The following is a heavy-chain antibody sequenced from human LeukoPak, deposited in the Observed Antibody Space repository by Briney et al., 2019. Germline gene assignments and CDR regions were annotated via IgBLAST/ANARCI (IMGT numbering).Heavy chain of an antibody. J-gene: IGHJ4*02. CDR3: AKELVGGFDY. Sequence: GGSLRLSCAASGFTFVDYAMHWVRQAPGKGLEWVSGISWNSGSIGYADSVKGRFTISRDNAKNSLYLQMNSLRAEDTALYYCAKELVGGFDYWGQGTLVTVSS. CDR2: ISWNSGSI. V-gene: IGHV3-9*01. CDR1: GFTFVDYA. D-gene: IGHD1-26*01.